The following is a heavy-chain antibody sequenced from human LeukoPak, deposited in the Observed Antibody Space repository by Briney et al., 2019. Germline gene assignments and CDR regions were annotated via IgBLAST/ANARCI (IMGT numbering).Heavy chain of an antibody. V-gene: IGHV1-2*02. J-gene: IGHJ6*03. CDR1: GYTFTSYD. D-gene: IGHD1-26*01. CDR2: INPNSGGT. Sequence: GASVTVSFKASGYTFTSYDINWVRQATGQGLEWMGWINPNSGGTNYAQKFQGRVTMTRDTSISTAYMELSRLRSDDTAVYYCARVDPTIYYMDVWGKGTTVTVSS. CDR3: ARVDPTIYYMDV.